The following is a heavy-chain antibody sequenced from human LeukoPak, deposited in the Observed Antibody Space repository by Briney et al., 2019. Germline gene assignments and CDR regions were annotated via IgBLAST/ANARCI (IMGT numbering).Heavy chain of an antibody. CDR1: GFTFSSYG. J-gene: IGHJ6*03. D-gene: IGHD4-11*01. CDR3: AKDIGYSNNYYYMDA. V-gene: IGHV3-30*02. Sequence: GGSLRLSCAASGFTFSSYGMHWVRQAPGKGLEWVAFIRNDGSSRYYADSMKGRITISRDNSENTLYLQMNSLRAEDTAVYYCAKDIGYSNNYYYMDAWGRGTTVTVYS. CDR2: IRNDGSSR.